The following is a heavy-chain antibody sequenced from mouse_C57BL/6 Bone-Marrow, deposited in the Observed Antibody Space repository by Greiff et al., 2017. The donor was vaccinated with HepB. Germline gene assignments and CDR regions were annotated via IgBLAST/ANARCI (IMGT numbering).Heavy chain of an antibody. CDR1: GYTFTSYG. CDR2: IYPRSGNT. J-gene: IGHJ4*01. CDR3: ARPPLLLRSLYYYAMDY. Sequence: VQGVESGAELARPGASVKLSCKASGYTFTSYGISWVKQRTGQGLEWIGEIYPRSGNTYYNEKFKGKATLTADKSSSTAYMELRSLTSEDSAVYFCARPPLLLRSLYYYAMDYWGQGTSVTVSS. D-gene: IGHD1-1*01. V-gene: IGHV1-81*01.